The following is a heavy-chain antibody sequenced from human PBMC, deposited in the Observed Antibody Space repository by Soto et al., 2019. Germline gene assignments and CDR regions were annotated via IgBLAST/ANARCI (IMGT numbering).Heavy chain of an antibody. J-gene: IGHJ6*02. Sequence: ASVKVSCKASGYTFTSYDINWVRQATGQGLEWMGWMNPNSGNTGYAQKFQGRVTMTRNTSISTAYMELSSLRSEDTAVYYCARGSLIGGTCYYYGMDVWGQGTTVTVSS. D-gene: IGHD1-26*01. CDR3: ARGSLIGGTCYYYGMDV. CDR2: MNPNSGNT. CDR1: GYTFTSYD. V-gene: IGHV1-8*01.